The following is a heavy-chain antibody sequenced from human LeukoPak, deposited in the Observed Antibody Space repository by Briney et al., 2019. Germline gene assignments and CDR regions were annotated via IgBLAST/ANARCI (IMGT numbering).Heavy chain of an antibody. V-gene: IGHV3-23*01. CDR2: ISGSGGGT. Sequence: GGSLRLSCAASGFTFSSYAMSWVRQAPGKGLEWVSAISGSGGGTYYADSVKGRFTISRDNSKNTLYLQMNSLRAEDTAVYYCAKAAGDYDSSGYYEYWGQGTLVTVSS. J-gene: IGHJ4*02. CDR1: GFTFSSYA. D-gene: IGHD3-22*01. CDR3: AKAAGDYDSSGYYEY.